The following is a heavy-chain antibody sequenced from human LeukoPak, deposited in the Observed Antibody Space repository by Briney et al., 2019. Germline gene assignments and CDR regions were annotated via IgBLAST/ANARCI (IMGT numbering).Heavy chain of an antibody. J-gene: IGHJ4*02. D-gene: IGHD2-8*01. V-gene: IGHV4-59*01. CDR1: GGSISSYY. CDR2: IYYSGST. CDR3: ARVPYCTNGVCYPHYSDY. Sequence: SETLSLTCTVSGGSISSYYWSWIRQPPGKGLEWIGYIYYSGSTNYNPSLKSRVTISVDTSKNQFSLKLSSVTAADTAVYYCARVPYCTNGVCYPHYSDYWGQGTLVTVSS.